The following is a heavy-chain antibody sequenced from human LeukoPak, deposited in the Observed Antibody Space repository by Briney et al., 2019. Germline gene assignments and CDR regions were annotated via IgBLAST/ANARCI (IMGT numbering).Heavy chain of an antibody. CDR2: INPNSGGT. Sequence: ASVKVSCKASGYTFTGYYMHWVRQAPGQGLEWMGWINPNSGGTNYAQKFQGRVTMTRDTSTSTVYMELSSLRSEDTAVYYCARGGYSGYDSFDYWGQGTLVTVSS. J-gene: IGHJ4*02. V-gene: IGHV1-2*02. CDR1: GYTFTGYY. CDR3: ARGGYSGYDSFDY. D-gene: IGHD5-12*01.